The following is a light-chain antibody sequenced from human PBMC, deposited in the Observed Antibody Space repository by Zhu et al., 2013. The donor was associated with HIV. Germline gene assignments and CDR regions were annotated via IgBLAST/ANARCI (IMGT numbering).Light chain of an antibody. J-gene: IGKJ2*01. CDR2: VAS. CDR3: LQSYNTLYT. CDR1: QSINNY. V-gene: IGKV1-39*01. Sequence: DIQLTQSPSSLSASVGDRVTITCRASQSINNYLNWYQQKPGKAPKLLIYVASSLQSGSHQGSVAVDTGQISLSPSAVCNLKILRFTNCLQSYNTLYTFGLGTRLDIK.